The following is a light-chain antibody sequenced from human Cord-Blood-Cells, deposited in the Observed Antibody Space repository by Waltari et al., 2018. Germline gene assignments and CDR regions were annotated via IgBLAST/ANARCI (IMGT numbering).Light chain of an antibody. Sequence: AIRITQSPSSLPASTGDRVTITCRASQGISSYLAWYQQKPGEAPKLLIYAASTLQSGVPSRFSGSGSGTDFTLTISCLQSEDFATYYCQQYYSYPPSFGQGTKLEIK. CDR3: QQYYSYPPS. CDR1: QGISSY. V-gene: IGKV1-8*01. J-gene: IGKJ2*01. CDR2: AAS.